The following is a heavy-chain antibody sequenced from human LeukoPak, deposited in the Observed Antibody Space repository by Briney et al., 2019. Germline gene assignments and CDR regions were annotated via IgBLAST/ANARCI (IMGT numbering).Heavy chain of an antibody. CDR3: ARAARNMVRGVIIAYFDY. D-gene: IGHD3-10*01. J-gene: IGHJ4*02. CDR2: ISSSSSYI. CDR1: GFTFSSYS. Sequence: GGSLRLSCAASGFTFSSYSMNWVRQAPGKGLEWVSSISSSSSYIYYADSVKGRFTISRDNAKNSLYLQMNSLRAEDTAVYYCARAARNMVRGVIIAYFDYWGQGTLVTVSS. V-gene: IGHV3-21*01.